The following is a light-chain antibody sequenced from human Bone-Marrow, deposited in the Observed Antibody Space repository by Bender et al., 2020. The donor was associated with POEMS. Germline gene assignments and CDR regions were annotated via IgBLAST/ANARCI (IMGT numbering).Light chain of an antibody. CDR3: QSNYDTGRV. Sequence: NYILTQPPSMSESPGKTVTISCTRSRGRIAANFVQWYQLRPGSSPTTVIYEDSQRPSGVPHRFSGSIDDSSNSASLTISGLRTEDEAGYYCQSNYDTGRVFGGGTKLTVL. CDR2: EDS. CDR1: RGRIAANF. V-gene: IGLV6-57*01. J-gene: IGLJ3*02.